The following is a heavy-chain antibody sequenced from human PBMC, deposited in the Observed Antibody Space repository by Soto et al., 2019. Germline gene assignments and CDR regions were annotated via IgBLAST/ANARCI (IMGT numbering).Heavy chain of an antibody. V-gene: IGHV4-34*01. CDR1: GGSFSGFY. J-gene: IGHJ6*02. CDR3: ARDRQYYDVLSGHQNERPYGMDV. CDR2: INDSGHT. D-gene: IGHD3-3*01. Sequence: SETLSLTCAVYGGSFSGFYWTWIRQAPEKGLEWIGEINDSGHTNYNSSLKSRVTISVDTSKNQFSLNLYSVTAADTAVYYCARDRQYYDVLSGHQNERPYGMDVWGQGTTVTV.